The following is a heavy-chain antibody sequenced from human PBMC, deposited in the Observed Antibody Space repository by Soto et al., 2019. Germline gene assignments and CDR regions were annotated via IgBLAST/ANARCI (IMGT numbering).Heavy chain of an antibody. Sequence: GGSLRLSCAASGFTFSSYAMSWVRQAPGKGLEWVSAISGSGGSTYYADSVKGRFTISRDNSKNTLYLQMNSLRAEDTAVYYCAKDPRYVAVAGTRNDYWGQGTLVTVSS. CDR2: ISGSGGST. CDR1: GFTFSSYA. CDR3: AKDPRYVAVAGTRNDY. V-gene: IGHV3-23*01. D-gene: IGHD6-19*01. J-gene: IGHJ4*02.